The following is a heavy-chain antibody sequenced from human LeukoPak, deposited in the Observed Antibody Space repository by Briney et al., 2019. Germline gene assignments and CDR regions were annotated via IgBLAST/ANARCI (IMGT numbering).Heavy chain of an antibody. D-gene: IGHD4/OR15-4a*01. Sequence: GGSLRLSCAASGFTVSSTYMSWVRQAPGKELEWVSVIYSGGTTYYADSVKGRFTISRDNSKNTLYLQMNSLRTEDTAVYYCARDLYDYGSYWGQGTLVTVSS. CDR2: IYSGGTT. CDR1: GFTVSSTY. J-gene: IGHJ4*02. V-gene: IGHV3-66*01. CDR3: ARDLYDYGSY.